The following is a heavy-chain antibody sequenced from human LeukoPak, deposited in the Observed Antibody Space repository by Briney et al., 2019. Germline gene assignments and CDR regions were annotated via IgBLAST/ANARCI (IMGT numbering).Heavy chain of an antibody. CDR3: VSDTALGY. J-gene: IGHJ4*02. D-gene: IGHD5-18*01. Sequence: GGSLRLSCAASGFTFSDHYMDWVRQAPGKGLEWVGRIRNKANSYTTEYAASVKGRFTISRDDSKNSLYLQMNSLKCEDTAVYYCVSDTALGYWGQGTLVTVSS. V-gene: IGHV3-72*01. CDR1: GFTFSDHY. CDR2: IRNKANSYTT.